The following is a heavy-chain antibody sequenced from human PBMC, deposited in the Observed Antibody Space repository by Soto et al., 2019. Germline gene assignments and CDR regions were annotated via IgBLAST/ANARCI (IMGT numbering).Heavy chain of an antibody. CDR2: ITGSGGTI. J-gene: IGHJ4*02. Sequence: DVQLLESGGGLVQPGGSLRLSCAASGFSFSKYAMIWVRQAPGKGREWVSGITGSGGTIEYAASVKGRFTISRDNSKNTVDLQMNSLRAEDTAMYYCAKDAVPGDGLWLVADWGQGTLVTVS. CDR3: AKDAVPGDGLWLVAD. CDR1: GFSFSKYA. V-gene: IGHV3-23*01. D-gene: IGHD2-21*02.